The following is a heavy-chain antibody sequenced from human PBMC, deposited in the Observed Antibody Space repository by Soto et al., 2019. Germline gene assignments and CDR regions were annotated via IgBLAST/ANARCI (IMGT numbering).Heavy chain of an antibody. J-gene: IGHJ4*02. V-gene: IGHV4-59*01. D-gene: IGHD5-12*01. CDR2: IYYSGST. CDR1: GGSISSYY. CDR3: ARTYSGYDFDY. Sequence: NPSETLSLTCTVSGGSISSYYWSWIRQPPGKGLEWIGYIYYSGSTNYNPSLKSRVTISVDTSKNQFSLKLSSVTAADTAVYYCARTYSGYDFDYWGQGTLVTVSS.